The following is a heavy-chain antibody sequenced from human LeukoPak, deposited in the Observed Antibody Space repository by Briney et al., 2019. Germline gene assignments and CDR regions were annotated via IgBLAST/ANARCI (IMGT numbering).Heavy chain of an antibody. J-gene: IGHJ5*02. CDR1: GFTFSSYG. CDR3: ARGWLGVYCSSTSCFNWFDP. V-gene: IGHV3-33*01. Sequence: GGSLRLSCAASGFTFSSYGMHWVRQAPGKGLEWVAVIWYDGSNKYYADSVKGRFTISRDNSKNTLYLQMNSLRAEDTAVYYCARGWLGVYCSSTSCFNWFDPWGQGTLVTVSS. CDR2: IWYDGSNK. D-gene: IGHD2-2*01.